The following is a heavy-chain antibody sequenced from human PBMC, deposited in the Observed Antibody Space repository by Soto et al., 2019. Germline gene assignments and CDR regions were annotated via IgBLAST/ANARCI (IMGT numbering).Heavy chain of an antibody. D-gene: IGHD1-26*01. CDR3: AYRRTPFDY. Sequence: EVQLLESGGGLVQPGWSLRLSCAASVDTFSSDAMSWVRQAPGKGLEWVSAISGSGGSTYYADSVKGRFTISRDNSNNTLDLQMDSLSAEDKAVYYCAYRRTPFDYWCQGTLVTVSS. J-gene: IGHJ4*02. CDR2: ISGSGGST. CDR1: VDTFSSDA. V-gene: IGHV3-23*01.